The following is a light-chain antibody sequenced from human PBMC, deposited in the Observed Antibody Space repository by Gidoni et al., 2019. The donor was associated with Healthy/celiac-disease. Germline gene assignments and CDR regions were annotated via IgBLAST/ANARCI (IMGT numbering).Light chain of an antibody. V-gene: IGKV1-39*01. CDR3: QQSYSTWYT. CDR2: AAS. J-gene: IGKJ2*01. CDR1: QSISSY. Sequence: DIQMTQSPSSLSASVGDRVTITCRASQSISSYLNWYQQKPGKAPKLLIYAASSLQSGGPSRFSGSGSGPDFTLTISSLHPEDFATYYCQQSYSTWYTFGQGTKLEIK.